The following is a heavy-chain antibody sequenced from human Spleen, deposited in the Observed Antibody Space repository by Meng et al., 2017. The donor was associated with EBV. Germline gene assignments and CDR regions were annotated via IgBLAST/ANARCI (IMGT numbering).Heavy chain of an antibody. D-gene: IGHD2-2*01. CDR2: IYHSGNT. CDR1: GGSITSSNW. J-gene: IGHJ4*02. V-gene: IGHV4-4*02. CDR3: VRRYCSDTNCYEGAHFDY. Sequence: QMQGPESGPGLGKPLGTLSLTCAVSGGSITSSNWWSWVRQPPGKGLEWIGEIYHSGNTNYNPSLQSRVTISVDKSNNQFSLKLNSVTAADTALYYCVRRYCSDTNCYEGAHFDYWGQGTLVTVSS.